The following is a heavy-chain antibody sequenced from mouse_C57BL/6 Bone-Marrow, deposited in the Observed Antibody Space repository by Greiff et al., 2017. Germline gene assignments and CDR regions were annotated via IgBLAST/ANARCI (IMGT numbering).Heavy chain of an antibody. CDR1: GYTFTSYW. CDR2: IHPNSGST. V-gene: IGHV1-64*01. J-gene: IGHJ4*01. CDR3: ARDDGNREGYAMDY. Sequence: QVQLQQPGAELVKPGASVKLSCKASGYTFTSYWMHWVKQRPGQGLEWIGMIHPNSGSTNYNEKFKSRATLTVDKSSSTAYMQLSSLTSEDSAVYDCARDDGNREGYAMDYWGQGTSVTVSS. D-gene: IGHD2-1*01.